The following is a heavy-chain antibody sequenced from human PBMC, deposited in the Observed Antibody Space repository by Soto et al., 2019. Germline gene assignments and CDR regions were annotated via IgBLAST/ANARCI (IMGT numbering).Heavy chain of an antibody. CDR3: ARYCNNYDCRHLDYFDY. CDR1: GGSFSNGMYY. Sequence: SETLSLTCTVSGGSFSNGMYYWSWIRQPPGKGLGRIGNVYFTKTTIYNPSLKSRVTMSADTYNNQFFLKLTSVTAADTAVYYCARYCNNYDCRHLDYFDYWGLGTLVTVSS. V-gene: IGHV4-61*01. J-gene: IGHJ4*02. D-gene: IGHD2-8*01. CDR2: VYFTKTT.